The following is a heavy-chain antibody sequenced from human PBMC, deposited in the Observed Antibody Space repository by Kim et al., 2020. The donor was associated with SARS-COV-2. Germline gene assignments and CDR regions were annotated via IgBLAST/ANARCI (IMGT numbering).Heavy chain of an antibody. CDR1: GFTFSDYY. V-gene: IGHV3-11*06. CDR3: AREVTVAYDILTGYYSVCALDI. CDR2: ISSSSSYT. J-gene: IGHJ3*02. Sequence: GGSLRLSCAASGFTFSDYYMSWIRQAPGKGLEWVSYISSSSSYTNYADSVKGRFTISRDNAKNSLYLQMNRLIAEDTDVYYCAREVTVAYDILTGYYSVCALDIWGQGTMVNVSS. D-gene: IGHD3-9*01.